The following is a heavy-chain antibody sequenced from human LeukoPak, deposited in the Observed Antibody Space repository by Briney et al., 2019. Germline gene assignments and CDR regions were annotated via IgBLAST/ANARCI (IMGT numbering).Heavy chain of an antibody. Sequence: TGGSLRLSCAASGFTFSAFWMHWVRQAPGKGLEWVAVISYDGSNKYYADSVKGRFTISRDNSKNTLYLQMNSLRAEDTAVYYCARMDSSGWDYYYYYGMDVWGQGTTVTVSS. J-gene: IGHJ6*02. D-gene: IGHD6-19*01. V-gene: IGHV3-30-3*01. CDR3: ARMDSSGWDYYYYYGMDV. CDR1: GFTFSAFW. CDR2: ISYDGSNK.